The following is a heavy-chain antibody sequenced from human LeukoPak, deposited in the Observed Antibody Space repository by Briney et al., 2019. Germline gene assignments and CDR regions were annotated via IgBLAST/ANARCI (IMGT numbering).Heavy chain of an antibody. CDR1: GFTFSSYS. V-gene: IGHV3-21*01. CDR2: ISSSSSYI. Sequence: GGSLRLSCAASGFTFSSYSMNWVRQAPGKGLEWVSSISSSSSYIYYADSVKGRFTTSRDNAKNSLYLQMNSLRAEDTAVYYCASWYSSSYYAFDIWGQGTMVTVSS. D-gene: IGHD6-13*01. J-gene: IGHJ3*02. CDR3: ASWYSSSYYAFDI.